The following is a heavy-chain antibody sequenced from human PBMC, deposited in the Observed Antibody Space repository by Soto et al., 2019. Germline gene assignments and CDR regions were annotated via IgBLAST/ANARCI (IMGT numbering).Heavy chain of an antibody. CDR2: IIPIFGTA. V-gene: IGHV1-69*13. CDR1: GGTFSSYA. Sequence: ASVKVSCKASGGTFSSYAISWVRQAPGQGLEWMGGIIPIFGTANYAQKFQGRVTITADESTSTAYMELSSLRSEDTAVYYCARGQRYYYDSSGYYQYHYFDYWGQGTLVTVSS. CDR3: ARGQRYYYDSSGYYQYHYFDY. J-gene: IGHJ4*02. D-gene: IGHD3-22*01.